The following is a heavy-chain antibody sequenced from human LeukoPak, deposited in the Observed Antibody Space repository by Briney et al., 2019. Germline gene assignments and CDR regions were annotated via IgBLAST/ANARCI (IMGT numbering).Heavy chain of an antibody. V-gene: IGHV4-59*01. CDR2: IYYSGST. D-gene: IGHD1-26*01. CDR1: GGTISRYY. J-gene: IGHJ3*02. Sequence: SETLSLTCTVSGGTISRYYWSWLRQPPGKGLEWIAYIYYSGSTNYNPSPKSRPTISLDASKNRFSLKLSSVTAADRAVYYCARDRRRDLLHAFDIWGQGTMVTVSS. CDR3: ARDRRRDLLHAFDI.